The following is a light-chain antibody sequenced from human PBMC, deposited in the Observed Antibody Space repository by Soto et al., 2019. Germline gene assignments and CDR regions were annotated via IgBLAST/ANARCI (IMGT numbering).Light chain of an antibody. CDR2: DVS. V-gene: IGLV2-14*01. J-gene: IGLJ1*01. CDR3: SSYTTSSTYV. Sequence: QPASVSGSPGQSITISCTGTSSDVGGYNYVSWYQQHPGKAPKLMICDVSDRPSGISNRFSGSKSGNTASLTISGLQAEDEADYYCSSYTTSSTYVFGTGTKLTVL. CDR1: SSDVGGYNY.